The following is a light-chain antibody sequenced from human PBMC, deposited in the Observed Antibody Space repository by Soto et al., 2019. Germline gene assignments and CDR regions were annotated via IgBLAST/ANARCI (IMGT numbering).Light chain of an antibody. CDR2: AAS. Sequence: DIQMTQSPSTLSASVGDRVTISCRASQSISTGLAWYQQKPGKAPKLLISAASTLQRGVPSRFSGSGSGTEFTLTISDLQPDDLGTYYCQQYKTYPLTFGGGTKVDIK. CDR1: QSISTG. J-gene: IGKJ4*01. V-gene: IGKV1-5*01. CDR3: QQYKTYPLT.